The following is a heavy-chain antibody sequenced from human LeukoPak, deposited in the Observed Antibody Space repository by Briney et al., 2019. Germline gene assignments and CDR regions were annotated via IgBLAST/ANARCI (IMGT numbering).Heavy chain of an antibody. CDR3: AKDPSPARSYYYYYYMDV. Sequence: GSLRLSCAASGFTFSSYAMSWVRQAPGKGLEWVSAISGSGGSTYYADSVKGRFTISRDNSKNTLYLQMNSLRAEDTAVYYCAKDPSPARSYYYYYYMDVWGKGTTVTVSS. V-gene: IGHV3-23*01. CDR2: ISGSGGST. J-gene: IGHJ6*03. CDR1: GFTFSSYA.